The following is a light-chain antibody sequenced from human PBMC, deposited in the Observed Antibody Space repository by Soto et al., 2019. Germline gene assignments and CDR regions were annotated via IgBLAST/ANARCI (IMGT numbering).Light chain of an antibody. CDR1: SSDVGGYNY. CDR3: SSYTSSSTYV. V-gene: IGLV2-14*01. CDR2: DVS. Sequence: SALTQAAPVSGSPGQSITISCTGTSSDVGGYNYVSWYQQHPGKAPKLMIYDVSNRPSGVSNRFSGSKSGNTASLTISGLQAEDEADYYCSSYTSSSTYVFGTGTKVTVL. J-gene: IGLJ1*01.